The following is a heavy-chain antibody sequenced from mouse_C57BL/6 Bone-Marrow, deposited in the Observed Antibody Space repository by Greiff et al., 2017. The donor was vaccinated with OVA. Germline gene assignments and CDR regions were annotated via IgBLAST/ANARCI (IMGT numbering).Heavy chain of an antibody. J-gene: IGHJ2*01. CDR2: IYPSDSET. D-gene: IGHD1-1*01. Sequence: VKLQQPGAELVRPGSSVKLSCKASGYTFTSYWMDWVKQRPGQVLEWIGNIYPSDSETHYNQKFKDKATLTVDKSSSTAYMQLSSLTSEDSAVYYCARASTVVVGDYFDYWGQGTTLTVSS. V-gene: IGHV1-61*01. CDR1: GYTFTSYW. CDR3: ARASTVVVGDYFDY.